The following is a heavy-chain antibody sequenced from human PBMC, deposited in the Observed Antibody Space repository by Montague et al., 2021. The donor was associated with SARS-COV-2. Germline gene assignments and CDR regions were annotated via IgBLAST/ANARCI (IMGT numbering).Heavy chain of an antibody. Sequence: SETLSFTCTVSGGSISSSSYYWSWIRQPPGRGLQWIGYISYSGSTNYNPSLKSRVTISVDTSKNHFTLRLSSVTAADTAVYYCANFRRTQLLFGTLGYGMDVWGQGTPVTVSS. CDR3: ANFRRTQLLFGTLGYGMDV. CDR1: GGSISSSSYY. V-gene: IGHV4-61*03. J-gene: IGHJ6*02. CDR2: ISYSGST. D-gene: IGHD2-2*01.